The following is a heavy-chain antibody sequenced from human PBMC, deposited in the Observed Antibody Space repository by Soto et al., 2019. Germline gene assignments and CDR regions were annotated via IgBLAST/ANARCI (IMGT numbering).Heavy chain of an antibody. V-gene: IGHV4-59*08. D-gene: IGHD7-27*01. Sequence: TLSLTCTVSGGSISSYYWSWIRQPPGKGLEWIGYIYYSGSTNYNPSLKSRVTISVDTSKNKFSLKLSSVTAADTAVYYCARLKSNWAFDYWGQGTLVTVSS. CDR3: ARLKSNWAFDY. CDR2: IYYSGST. CDR1: GGSISSYY. J-gene: IGHJ4*02.